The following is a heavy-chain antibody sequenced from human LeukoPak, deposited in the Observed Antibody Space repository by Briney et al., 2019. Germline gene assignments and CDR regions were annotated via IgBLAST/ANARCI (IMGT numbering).Heavy chain of an antibody. V-gene: IGHV4-39*07. CDR2: IYYSGIT. Sequence: PSETLSLTCTVSGDSINSRNYYWGWIRQPPGKGLEWIGSIYYSGITYYNPSLKSRLTISLDMSKNQFSLTLTSVTAADTAVYSCARGWSSSSSLCFDPWGQGTLVTVSS. J-gene: IGHJ5*02. D-gene: IGHD6-6*01. CDR1: GDSINSRNYY. CDR3: ARGWSSSSSLCFDP.